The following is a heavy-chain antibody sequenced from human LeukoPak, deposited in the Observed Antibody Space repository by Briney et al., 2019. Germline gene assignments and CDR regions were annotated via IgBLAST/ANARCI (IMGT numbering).Heavy chain of an antibody. CDR2: ISGSGGST. CDR1: GFTFSSYA. J-gene: IGHJ3*02. CDR3: AKDRVAFGGADAFDM. V-gene: IGHV3-23*01. Sequence: PRGSLRLSCAASGFTFSSYAMSWVRQAPGKGLEWVSGISGSGGSTFYADSVKGRFTISRDNSKNTLYLQMNSLRAEDTAVYYCAKDRVAFGGADAFDMWGQGTMVTVSS. D-gene: IGHD3-16*01.